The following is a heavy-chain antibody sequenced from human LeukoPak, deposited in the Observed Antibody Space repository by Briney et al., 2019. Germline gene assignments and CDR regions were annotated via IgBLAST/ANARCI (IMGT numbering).Heavy chain of an antibody. D-gene: IGHD3-16*01. CDR1: GFTFSIYE. Sequence: GGSLRLSCAASGFTFSIYEMNWVRQAPGKGLEWVSYISSSRSNTIYYADSVKGRFTISRDNAKNSLYLQMNSLRDEDTAVYYCARDYVWGFDYWGQGTLVTVSS. V-gene: IGHV3-48*03. J-gene: IGHJ4*02. CDR2: ISSSRSNTI. CDR3: ARDYVWGFDY.